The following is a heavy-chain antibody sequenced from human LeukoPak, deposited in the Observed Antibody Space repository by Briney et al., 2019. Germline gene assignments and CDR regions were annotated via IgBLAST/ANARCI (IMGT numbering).Heavy chain of an antibody. CDR3: AREGGDPRWLDP. Sequence: SETLSLTCTVSGGSISSYYWTWIRQSAGKGLEWIGRINTSGSTNYNPSLRSRVTMSVNTSKNQFSLNLTSVTAADTAVYFCAREGGDPRWLDPWGQGTLVTVSS. CDR1: GGSISSYY. D-gene: IGHD6-25*01. V-gene: IGHV4-4*07. CDR2: INTSGST. J-gene: IGHJ5*02.